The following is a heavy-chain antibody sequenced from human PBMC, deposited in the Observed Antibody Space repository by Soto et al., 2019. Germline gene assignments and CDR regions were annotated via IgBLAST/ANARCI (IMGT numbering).Heavy chain of an antibody. CDR2: IYKSTTT. D-gene: IGHD2-15*01. J-gene: IGHJ5*01. Sequence: ASETLSLTCSVSGDSISTVDYFWAWIRQPPGQALEYIGYIYKSTTTYYNPSFESRVAISLDTSKSQFSLTVTSVTAADTAVYFCARGRYCRTGRCFPNWFDSWGQGTLVTVSS. CDR1: GDSISTVDYF. CDR3: ARGRYCRTGRCFPNWFDS. V-gene: IGHV4-30-4*01.